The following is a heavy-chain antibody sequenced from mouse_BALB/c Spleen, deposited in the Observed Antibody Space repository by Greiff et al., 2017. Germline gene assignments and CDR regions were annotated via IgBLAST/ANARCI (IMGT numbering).Heavy chain of an antibody. J-gene: IGHJ4*01. V-gene: IGHV5-6-4*01. CDR3: TRGAYGNYDAMDY. Sequence: DVMLVESGGGLVKPGGSLKLSCAASGFTFSSYTMSWVRQTPEKRLEWVATISSGGSYTYYPDSVKGRFTISRDNAKNTLYLQMSSLKSEDTAMYYCTRGAYGNYDAMDYWGQGTSVTVSS. D-gene: IGHD2-10*02. CDR2: ISSGGSYT. CDR1: GFTFSSYT.